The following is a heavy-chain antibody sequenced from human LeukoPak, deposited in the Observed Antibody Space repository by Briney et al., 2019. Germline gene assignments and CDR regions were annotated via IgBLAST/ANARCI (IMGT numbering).Heavy chain of an antibody. CDR3: AKRGPHTGDHSLDH. CDR1: GFKFDDYS. V-gene: IGHV3-9*01. CDR2: INWNSGSI. J-gene: IGHJ4*02. D-gene: IGHD2-21*01. Sequence: QSGGSLRLSCVASGFKFDDYSMHWVRQAPGKGLEWVSGINWNSGSIIYADSVKGRFTISRDNAKNSLYLQMNSLRVEDTALYYCAKRGPHTGDHSLDHWGQGTLVTVSP.